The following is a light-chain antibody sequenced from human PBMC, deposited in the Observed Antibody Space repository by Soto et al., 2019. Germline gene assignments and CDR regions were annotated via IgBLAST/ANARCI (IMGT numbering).Light chain of an antibody. CDR3: SSYTDRQSYL. J-gene: IGLJ1*01. V-gene: IGLV2-14*03. CDR2: AVS. Sequence: QSALTQPASVSGSPGQSITISCSGTSSDIGSYNHVAWYQQFPGKSPKLMIYAVSDRPSGVSDRFSGSKSGITASLTISGLQTEYEADYYCSSYTDRQSYLFGTGTKLTVL. CDR1: SSDIGSYNH.